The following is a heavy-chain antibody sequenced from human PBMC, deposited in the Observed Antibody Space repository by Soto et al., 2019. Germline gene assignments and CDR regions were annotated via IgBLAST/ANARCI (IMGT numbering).Heavy chain of an antibody. CDR3: ARGPEFVIAAAVRWFDP. J-gene: IGHJ5*02. V-gene: IGHV4-34*01. Sequence: SETLSLTCAVYGGSFSGYYWSWIRQPPGKGLEWIGEINHSGSTNYNPSLKSRVTISVDTSKNQFSLKLRSVTAADTAVYYCARGPEFVIAAAVRWFDPWGQGTLVTVSS. CDR2: INHSGST. D-gene: IGHD6-13*01. CDR1: GGSFSGYY.